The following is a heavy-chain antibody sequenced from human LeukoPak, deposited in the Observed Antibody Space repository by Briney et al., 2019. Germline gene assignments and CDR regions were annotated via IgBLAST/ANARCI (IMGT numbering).Heavy chain of an antibody. CDR1: GFTVSDKY. V-gene: IGHV3-66*01. CDR3: AKDDRWLQFCC. J-gene: IGHJ4*02. D-gene: IGHD5-24*01. CDR2: IYSGGRT. Sequence: PGGSPRLSCAASGFTVSDKYMSWVRQAPGKGLEWVSVIYSGGRTYYADSVKGRFTISRDNSRNTLYLQMNSLRAEDTAVYYCAKDDRWLQFCCWGQGTLVTVSA.